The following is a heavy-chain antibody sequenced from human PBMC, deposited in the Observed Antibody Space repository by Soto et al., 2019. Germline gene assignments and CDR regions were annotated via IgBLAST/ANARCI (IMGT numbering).Heavy chain of an antibody. J-gene: IGHJ4*02. CDR2: ISGSGGST. D-gene: IGHD3-16*02. V-gene: IGHV3-23*01. Sequence: GGSLRLSCAASGFTFSSYAMSWVRQAPGKGLEWVSAISGSGGSTYYADSVKGRFTISRDNSKNTLYLQMNSLRAEDTAVYYCAKGREEDYDYVWGSYRPPYYFDYWGQGTLVTVSS. CDR1: GFTFSSYA. CDR3: AKGREEDYDYVWGSYRPPYYFDY.